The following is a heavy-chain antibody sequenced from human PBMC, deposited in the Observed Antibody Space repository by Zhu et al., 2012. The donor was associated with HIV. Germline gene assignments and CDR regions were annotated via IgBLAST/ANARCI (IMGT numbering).Heavy chain of an antibody. CDR1: GGSISSHY. Sequence: QVQLQESGPGLVRPTGTLSLTCSVSGGSISSHYWNWIRQSPGKGLEWLGYIYYNGDTNYNPSLKSRVAISVDASRNQFSLKLRSVTAADTAVYYCARDRGLNYDSLTWLLCDWYFDLWAVAPWS. D-gene: IGHD3-9*01. V-gene: IGHV4-59*11. CDR3: ARDRGLNYDSLTWLLCDWYFDL. CDR2: IYYNGDT. J-gene: IGHJ2*01.